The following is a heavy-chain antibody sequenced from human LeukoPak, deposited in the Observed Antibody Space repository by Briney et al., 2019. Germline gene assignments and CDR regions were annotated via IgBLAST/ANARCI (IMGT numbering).Heavy chain of an antibody. CDR3: ARDPMTTVTPFDY. CDR1: GFTFSSYS. D-gene: IGHD4-17*01. V-gene: IGHV3-21*01. J-gene: IGHJ4*02. Sequence: GGSLRLSCAASGFTFSSYSMNWVRQAPGKGLEWVSSISSSSSYIYYADSVKGRFTISRDNAKNSLCLQMNSLRAEDTAVYYCARDPMTTVTPFDYWGQGTLVTVSS. CDR2: ISSSSSYI.